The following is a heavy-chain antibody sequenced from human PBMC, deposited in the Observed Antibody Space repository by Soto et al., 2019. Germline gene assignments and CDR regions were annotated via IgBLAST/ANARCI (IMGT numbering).Heavy chain of an antibody. Sequence: ASVKVSCKASGYTFTSYGISWVRQAPGQGLEWMGWISAYNGNTNYSQKFQGRVTITRDTSASTAYMELSSLRSEDTAVYYCARGGVVVPAAIPSHYYYYGMDVWGQGTTVTVSS. J-gene: IGHJ6*02. D-gene: IGHD2-2*02. CDR2: ISAYNGNT. CDR3: ARGGVVVPAAIPSHYYYYGMDV. V-gene: IGHV1-18*01. CDR1: GYTFTSYG.